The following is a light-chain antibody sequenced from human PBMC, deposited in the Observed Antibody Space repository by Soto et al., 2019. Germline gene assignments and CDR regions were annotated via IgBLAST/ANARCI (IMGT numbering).Light chain of an antibody. Sequence: EIVLTQSPATLSWSPGERATLSCRASQSVSSYLAWYQQKPGQAPRLLIYDASNRATGIPARFSGSGSGTEFTLAIRSLEPEDFAVYYCQQRSNWPRTFGQGTKVEIK. CDR3: QQRSNWPRT. V-gene: IGKV3-11*01. J-gene: IGKJ1*01. CDR1: QSVSSY. CDR2: DAS.